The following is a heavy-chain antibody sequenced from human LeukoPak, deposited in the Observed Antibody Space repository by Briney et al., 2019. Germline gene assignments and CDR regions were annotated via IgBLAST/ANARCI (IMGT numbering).Heavy chain of an antibody. Sequence: GGSLRLSCAASGFTFEIYWMSWVRQAPGKGLEWVANIRKDGSEKNYVDSVKGRFTISRDNAKNSLYVQMNSLRAEDTAVYYCARERGGYDPFDYWGQGTLVTVSS. CDR3: ARERGGYDPFDY. J-gene: IGHJ4*02. CDR2: IRKDGSEK. CDR1: GFTFEIYW. V-gene: IGHV3-7*04. D-gene: IGHD5-12*01.